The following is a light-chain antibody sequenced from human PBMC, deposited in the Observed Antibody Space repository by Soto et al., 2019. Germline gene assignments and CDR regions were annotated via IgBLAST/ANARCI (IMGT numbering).Light chain of an antibody. J-gene: IGKJ4*01. Sequence: DIQMTQSPSALSATVGDRVTITCRASQSISSYLNWYQQKPGKAPKLLIYAASSLQSGVPSRFSGSGSGTDFTLTISSLQPEDFETYYCQQSYSTPLTFGGGTKVDIK. CDR2: AAS. CDR3: QQSYSTPLT. CDR1: QSISSY. V-gene: IGKV1-39*01.